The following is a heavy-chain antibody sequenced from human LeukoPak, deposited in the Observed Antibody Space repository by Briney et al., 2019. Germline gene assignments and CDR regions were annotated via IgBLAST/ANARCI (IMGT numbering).Heavy chain of an antibody. CDR1: GYTFTSYA. CDR3: ARDAPGEYYDSSGLFVY. J-gene: IGHJ4*02. Sequence: ASVKVSCKASGYTFTSYALNWVRQAPGQGLEWMGWINTNTGNPTYAQGFTGRFVFSLDTSVSTAYLQISSLKAEDTAVYYCARDAPGEYYDSSGLFVYWGQGTLVTVSS. D-gene: IGHD3-22*01. V-gene: IGHV7-4-1*02. CDR2: INTNTGNP.